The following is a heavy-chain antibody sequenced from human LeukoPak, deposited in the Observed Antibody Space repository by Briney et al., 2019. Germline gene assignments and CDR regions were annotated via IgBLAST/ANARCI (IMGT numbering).Heavy chain of an antibody. Sequence: GGSLRLSCAASGFTFSSYEMNWVRQAPGKGLEWVSYISSSGSTIYYADSVKGRFTISRDNAKNSLYLQMNSLRAEDTAVYYCARDRGYSYGDADWFDPWGQGTLVTVSS. CDR3: ARDRGYSYGDADWFDP. CDR1: GFTFSSYE. CDR2: ISSSGSTI. V-gene: IGHV3-48*03. D-gene: IGHD5-18*01. J-gene: IGHJ5*02.